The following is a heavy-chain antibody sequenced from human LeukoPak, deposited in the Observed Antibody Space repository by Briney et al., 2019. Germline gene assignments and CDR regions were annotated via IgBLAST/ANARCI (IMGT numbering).Heavy chain of an antibody. CDR3: ARDSRITIFGVVTTYYYYYMDV. CDR2: IKQDGSEK. V-gene: IGHV3-7*01. CDR1: AFTSSCYW. D-gene: IGHD3-3*01. Sequence: GGSLRSCCAGCAFTSSCYWMSWVRQAPGEGLEWVANIKQDGSEKVYVDSAKGRFTTSTYNAKNSLYLQMSSRRAEDTAVYYCARDSRITIFGVVTTYYYYYMDVCGKGTTVTVSS. J-gene: IGHJ6*03.